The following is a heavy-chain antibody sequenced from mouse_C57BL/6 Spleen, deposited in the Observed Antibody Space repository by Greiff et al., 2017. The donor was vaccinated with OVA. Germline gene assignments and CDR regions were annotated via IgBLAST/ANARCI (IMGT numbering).Heavy chain of an antibody. V-gene: IGHV5-9-1*02. J-gene: IGHJ1*03. CDR2: ISSGGDYI. CDR1: GFTFSSYA. Sequence: EVMLVESGEGLVKPGGSLKLSCAASGFTFSSYAMSWVRQTPEKRLEWVAYISSGGDYIYYADTVKGRFTISRDNARNTLYLQMSSLKSEDTAMYYCTRDGGTLYWYFDVWGTGTTVTVSS. D-gene: IGHD2-3*01. CDR3: TRDGGTLYWYFDV.